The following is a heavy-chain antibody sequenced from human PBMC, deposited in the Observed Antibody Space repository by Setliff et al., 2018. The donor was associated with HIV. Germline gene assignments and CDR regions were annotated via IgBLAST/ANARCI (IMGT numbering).Heavy chain of an antibody. CDR3: ARGGVCTSTSCGGNYYYGMDV. D-gene: IGHD2-2*01. CDR2: IIPILGMS. CDR1: GGTFSIYA. Sequence: ASVKVSCKASGGTFSIYAISWVRQAPGQGLEWMGGIIPILGMSIYAQKFQGRVTITADESTSTAYMELSSLRSDDTAVYYYARGGVCTSTSCGGNYYYGMDVWGQGTTVTVSS. V-gene: IGHV1-69*10. J-gene: IGHJ6*02.